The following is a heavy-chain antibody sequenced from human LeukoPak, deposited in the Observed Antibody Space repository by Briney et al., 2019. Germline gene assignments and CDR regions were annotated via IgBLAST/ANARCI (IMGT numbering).Heavy chain of an antibody. CDR2: ISYDGSNK. D-gene: IGHD6-19*01. V-gene: IGHV3-30*18. J-gene: IGHJ4*02. Sequence: GGSLRLSCAASGFTFSSYEMNWVRQAPGKGLEWVAVISYDGSNKYYADSVKGRFTISRDNSKNTLYLQMNSLRAEDTAVYYCAKALDAAVAGKVDDYWGQGTLVTVSS. CDR1: GFTFSSYE. CDR3: AKALDAAVAGKVDDY.